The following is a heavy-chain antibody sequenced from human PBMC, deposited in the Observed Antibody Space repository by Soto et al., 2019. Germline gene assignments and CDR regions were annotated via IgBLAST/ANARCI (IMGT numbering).Heavy chain of an antibody. Sequence: SETRSRTWPVCGYSLSSGYYWCFIQQSPGKRRCWIGSVYHSGSAYYNPSLKSRVTISVDTSKNQFSLNLNSVPAADTADYSCACDLSGDYKLLQGVSLGMDVWGQGAPVTVSS. CDR2: VYHSGSA. CDR3: ACDLSGDYKLLQGVSLGMDV. CDR1: GYSLSSGYY. V-gene: IGHV4-38-2*02. D-gene: IGHD4-4*01. J-gene: IGHJ6*02.